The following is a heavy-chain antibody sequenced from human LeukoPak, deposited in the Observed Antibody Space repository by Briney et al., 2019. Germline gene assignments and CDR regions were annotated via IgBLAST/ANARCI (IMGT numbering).Heavy chain of an antibody. CDR1: GGTFSSYA. J-gene: IGHJ5*02. Sequence: GASVKVSCKASGGTFSSYAISWVRQAPGQGLEWMGRIIPIFGTANYAQKFQGRATITTDESTSTAYMELSSLRSEDTAVYYCARDKGYSSGWYEWFDPWGQGTLVTVSS. CDR3: ARDKGYSSGWYEWFDP. D-gene: IGHD6-19*01. CDR2: IIPIFGTA. V-gene: IGHV1-69*05.